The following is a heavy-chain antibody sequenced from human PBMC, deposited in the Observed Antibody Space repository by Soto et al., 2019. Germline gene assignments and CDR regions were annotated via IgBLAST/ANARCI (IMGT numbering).Heavy chain of an antibody. J-gene: IGHJ4*02. CDR1: GGSISSGDYY. CDR2: IYYSGST. D-gene: IGHD5-18*01. CDR3: ARVEYTAMGLDY. Sequence: SETLSLTCTVSGGSISSGDYYWSWIRQPPGKGLEWIGYIYYSGSTYYNPSLKSRVTISVDTSKNQFSLKLSSVTAADTAVYYFARVEYTAMGLDYWGKGTLVTVSS. V-gene: IGHV4-30-4*01.